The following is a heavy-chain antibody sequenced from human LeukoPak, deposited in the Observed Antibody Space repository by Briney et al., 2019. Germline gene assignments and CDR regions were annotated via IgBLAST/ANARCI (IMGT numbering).Heavy chain of an antibody. CDR3: AIDRHYYGSGSLLSGQYCYYGMDV. D-gene: IGHD3-10*01. J-gene: IGHJ6*02. CDR2: IYYSGST. V-gene: IGHV4-59*01. CDR1: GGSISSYY. Sequence: PSETLSLTCTVSGGSISSYYWSWIRQPPGKGLEWIGYIYYSGSTNYNPSLKSRVTISVDTSKNQFSLKLSSVTAADTAVYYCAIDRHYYGSGSLLSGQYCYYGMDVWGQGTTVTVSS.